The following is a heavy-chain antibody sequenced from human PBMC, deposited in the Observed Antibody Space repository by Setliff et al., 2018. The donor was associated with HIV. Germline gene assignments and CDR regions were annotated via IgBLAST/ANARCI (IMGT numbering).Heavy chain of an antibody. J-gene: IGHJ4*02. CDR2: MNHSGNT. V-gene: IGHV4-34*01. D-gene: IGHD3-10*01. Sequence: PSETLSLTCTVSGGSIGDYYWNWIRQSPGKGLEWIGEMNHSGNTNYNPSLKSRVTISMDMSKNQFSLNLASMTAADTAVYYCARGWFGGYYFDYWGQGTLVTVSS. CDR3: ARGWFGGYYFDY. CDR1: GGSIGDYY.